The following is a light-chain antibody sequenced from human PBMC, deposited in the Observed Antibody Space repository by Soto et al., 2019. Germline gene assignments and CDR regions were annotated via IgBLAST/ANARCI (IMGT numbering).Light chain of an antibody. CDR1: SSNIGSNS. V-gene: IGLV1-44*01. J-gene: IGLJ1*01. Sequence: QSVLTQPHSASGTPGQRVTISCSGSSSNIGSNSVHWFQQVPGTAPKPLIYSSNQRPSGVPERFSGSKSGTSASLAISGLQSEDEADYYCAAWDDSLIGHIFGTGTKVTVL. CDR2: SSN. CDR3: AAWDDSLIGHI.